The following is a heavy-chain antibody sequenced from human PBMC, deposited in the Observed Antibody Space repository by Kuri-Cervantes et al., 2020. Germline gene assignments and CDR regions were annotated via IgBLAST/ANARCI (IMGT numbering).Heavy chain of an antibody. D-gene: IGHD3-22*01. V-gene: IGHV3-7*01. CDR1: GFSFSKSY. J-gene: IGHJ4*02. CDR2: IKQDGSEK. Sequence: GGSLRLSCAASGFSFSKSYMNWVRQAPGKGLEWVANIKQDGSEKFYVDSVKGRFTISRDNPKNSLYLQMNSLRAEDTAVYYCATYRGGGIGYYRLDYWGQGTLVTVSS. CDR3: ATYRGGGIGYYRLDY.